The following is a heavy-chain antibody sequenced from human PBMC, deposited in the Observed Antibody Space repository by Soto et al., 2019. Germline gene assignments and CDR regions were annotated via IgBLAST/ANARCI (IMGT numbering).Heavy chain of an antibody. CDR1: CGSLSGYY. V-gene: IGHV4-34*01. Sequence: SETLSLTCAVYCGSLSGYYWSWIRQPPGKGLEWIGEINHSGSTNYNPSPKSRVTISVDTSKNQFSLKLSSVTAADTAVYYCARVPVGWLNPYYYYGMDVWGQGTTVTVSS. CDR3: ARVPVGWLNPYYYYGMDV. J-gene: IGHJ6*02. D-gene: IGHD6-19*01. CDR2: INHSGST.